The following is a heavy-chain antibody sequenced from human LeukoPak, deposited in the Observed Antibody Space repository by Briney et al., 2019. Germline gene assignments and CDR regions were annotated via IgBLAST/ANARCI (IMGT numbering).Heavy chain of an antibody. CDR2: IFYSGDT. V-gene: IGHV4-59*01. CDR3: ARDCSGGRCYNGIVAGMDV. CDR1: CGSITTYY. J-gene: IGHJ6*02. Sequence: SETLSLACTVSCGSITTYYWRWIRQPPGEGLEWIGYIFYSGDTNYNPSLKSRVTMSVDTSKNQLSLNLSSVTAADTAAYYCARDCSGGRCYNGIVAGMDVWGQGTTVTVSS. D-gene: IGHD2-15*01.